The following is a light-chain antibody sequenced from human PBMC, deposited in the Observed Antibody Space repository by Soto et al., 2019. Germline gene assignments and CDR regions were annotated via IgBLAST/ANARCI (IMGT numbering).Light chain of an antibody. V-gene: IGLV2-14*01. CDR2: EVS. CDR3: SSYTSSSNYV. CDR1: SSDVGNYNY. J-gene: IGLJ1*01. Sequence: SALTQPASVSGSPGQSITISCTGTSSDVGNYNYVSWYQQHPAKAPKLMIFEVSNRPSGISSRFSGSKSGNTASLTISGLQAEDEADYYCSSYTSSSNYVFGTGTKLTVL.